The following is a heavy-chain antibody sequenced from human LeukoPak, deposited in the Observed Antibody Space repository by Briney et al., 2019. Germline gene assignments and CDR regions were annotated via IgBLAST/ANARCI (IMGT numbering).Heavy chain of an antibody. CDR3: ARRGSGDHFDY. Sequence: GGSLRLSCAASGFTFSNYWMSWVRQAPGKGLEWVANIKQDGSEKHYVDSVKGRFTISRDNAKNALYLQMNSLRAEDTAVYYCARRGSGDHFDYWGQGTLVTVSS. CDR2: IKQDGSEK. CDR1: GFTFSNYW. V-gene: IGHV3-7*01. J-gene: IGHJ4*02. D-gene: IGHD4-17*01.